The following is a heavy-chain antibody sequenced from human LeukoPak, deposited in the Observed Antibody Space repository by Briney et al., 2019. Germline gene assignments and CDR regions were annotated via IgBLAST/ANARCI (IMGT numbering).Heavy chain of an antibody. V-gene: IGHV1-18*01. Sequence: ASVKVSCKASGYTFTSYGISWVRQAPGQGLEWMGWISAYNGNTNYAQKLQGRVTMTTDTSTSTAYMELRSLRSDDTAVYYCAGDPGYDILTGYSHYFDYWGQGTLVTVSS. CDR3: AGDPGYDILTGYSHYFDY. CDR2: ISAYNGNT. CDR1: GYTFTSYG. J-gene: IGHJ4*02. D-gene: IGHD3-9*01.